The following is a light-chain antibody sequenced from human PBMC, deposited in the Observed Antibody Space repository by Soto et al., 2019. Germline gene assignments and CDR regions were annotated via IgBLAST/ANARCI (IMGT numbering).Light chain of an antibody. CDR1: QSVSSN. CDR3: QQYNKWPPIT. Sequence: EIVMTQSPATLSVSPGERATLSCRASQSVSSNLAWYQQKPGQAPRLLIYDASTRATGIPPKFSGSGSGTEFTLTISSLQSEDFAVYYCQQYNKWPPITFGQGTRLEIK. CDR2: DAS. J-gene: IGKJ5*01. V-gene: IGKV3-15*01.